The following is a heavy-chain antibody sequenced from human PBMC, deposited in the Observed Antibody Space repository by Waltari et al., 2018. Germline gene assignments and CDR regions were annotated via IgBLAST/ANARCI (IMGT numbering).Heavy chain of an antibody. J-gene: IGHJ4*02. CDR3: ARDRLRYFDWLLWRGDYFDY. CDR2: IWYDGSNK. V-gene: IGHV3-33*01. Sequence: QVQLVESGGGVVQPGRSLRLSCAASGFTFSSYGMHWVRQAPGKGLEWVAVIWYDGSNKYYADSVKGRFTISRDNSKNTLYLQMNSLRAEDTAVYYCARDRLRYFDWLLWRGDYFDYWGQGTLVTVSS. CDR1: GFTFSSYG. D-gene: IGHD3-9*01.